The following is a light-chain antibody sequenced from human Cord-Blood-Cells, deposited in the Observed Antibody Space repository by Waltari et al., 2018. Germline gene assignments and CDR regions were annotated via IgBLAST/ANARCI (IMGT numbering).Light chain of an antibody. CDR1: SSDVGSYNL. J-gene: IGLJ1*01. V-gene: IGLV2-23*01. CDR2: EGS. Sequence: QSALTQPAAVSGSPGQSITISCTGTSSDVGSYNLGAWYQQHPGKAPKLMIYEGSKRPSGVSNRFSGSKSGNTAYLTISGLQAEDEAAYYCCSYAGSSTYVFGTGTKVTVL. CDR3: CSYAGSSTYV.